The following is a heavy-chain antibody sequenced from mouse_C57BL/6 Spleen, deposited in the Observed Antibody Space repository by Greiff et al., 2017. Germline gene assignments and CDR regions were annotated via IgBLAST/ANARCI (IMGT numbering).Heavy chain of an antibody. V-gene: IGHV3-1*01. D-gene: IGHD2-1*01. CDR3: ARGGNYNAMEY. CDR1: GYSITSGYD. Sequence: EVQLVESGPGMVKPSQSLSLTCTVTGYSITSGYDWHCIRHFPGNKLEWMGYRSYSGSTNYNPSLKSRIYITHDTSKNHFFLQLNSVTTEDTATYYCARGGNYNAMEYWGQGTSVTVSS. J-gene: IGHJ4*01. CDR2: RSYSGST.